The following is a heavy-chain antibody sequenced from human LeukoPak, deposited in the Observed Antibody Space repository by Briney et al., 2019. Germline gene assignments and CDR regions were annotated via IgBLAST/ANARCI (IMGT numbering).Heavy chain of an antibody. J-gene: IGHJ4*02. CDR2: IWYDGSNE. V-gene: IGHV3-33*03. CDR1: GFTFSSYG. CDR3: AKADYGDTSDPFDF. Sequence: GGSLRLSCAASGFTFSSYGMHWVRQAPGKGLEWVAVIWYDGSNEYYADSVKGRFTISRDNSKNTLYLQMNSLRAEDTAVYFCAKADYGDTSDPFDFWGQGTLVTVSS. D-gene: IGHD4-17*01.